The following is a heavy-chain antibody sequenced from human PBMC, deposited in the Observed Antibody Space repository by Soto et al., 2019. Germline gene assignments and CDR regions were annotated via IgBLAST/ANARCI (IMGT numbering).Heavy chain of an antibody. D-gene: IGHD6-19*01. J-gene: IGHJ5*02. V-gene: IGHV4-38-2*01. Sequence: SETLSLTCAVSGDSVSNDHYWGWIRQPPGKGLESIGIIYHSGITYYKPSLKSRVTISVDTSKNQLSLKMSSVTAADTAVYYCARIAVAVPGWFDPWGQGTLVTVSA. CDR2: IYHSGIT. CDR3: ARIAVAVPGWFDP. CDR1: GDSVSNDHY.